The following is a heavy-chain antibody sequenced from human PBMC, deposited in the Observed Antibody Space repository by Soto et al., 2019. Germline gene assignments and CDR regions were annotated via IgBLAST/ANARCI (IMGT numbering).Heavy chain of an antibody. CDR2: ISGSGGST. Sequence: GGSLRLSCAASGFTFSSYAMSWVRQAPGKGLEGVSAISGSGGSTYYADSVKGRFTISRDNSKNTLYLQMNSLRAEDTAVYYCAKAKIISGRVAYYSDYWGQGTLVTVSS. V-gene: IGHV3-23*01. D-gene: IGHD1-26*01. CDR1: GFTFSSYA. CDR3: AKAKIISGRVAYYSDY. J-gene: IGHJ4*02.